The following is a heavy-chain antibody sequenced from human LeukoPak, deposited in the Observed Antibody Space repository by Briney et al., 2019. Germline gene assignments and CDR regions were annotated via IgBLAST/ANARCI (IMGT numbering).Heavy chain of an antibody. D-gene: IGHD6-13*01. Sequence: SETLSLTCTVSGGSISSGGYYWSWIRQHPGKGLEWIGYIYYSGSTYYNPSLKSRVTISVDTSKNRISLKLSSVTAADTAVYYCARDPDSGIAAAGYFDYWGQGTLVTVSS. J-gene: IGHJ4*02. CDR2: IYYSGST. CDR1: GGSISSGGYY. CDR3: ARDPDSGIAAAGYFDY. V-gene: IGHV4-31*03.